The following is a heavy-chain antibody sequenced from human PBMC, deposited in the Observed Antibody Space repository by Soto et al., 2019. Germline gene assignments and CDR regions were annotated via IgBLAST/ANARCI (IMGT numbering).Heavy chain of an antibody. J-gene: IGHJ5*02. V-gene: IGHV1-8*01. CDR1: GYIFTNND. D-gene: IGHD2-21*01. CDR2: MNPGSGDT. Sequence: ASVKVSCKASGYIFTNNDVSWVRQATGQGLEWMGWMNPGSGDTGYAQKFQGRVTMTRDISIATAYMELSSLRSDDTAIYYCARLATIASLTWFDPCGQGTLVTVSS. CDR3: ARLATIASLTWFDP.